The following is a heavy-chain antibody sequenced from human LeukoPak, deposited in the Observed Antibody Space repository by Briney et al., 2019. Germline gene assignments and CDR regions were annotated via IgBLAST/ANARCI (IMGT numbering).Heavy chain of an antibody. D-gene: IGHD6-13*01. J-gene: IGHJ4*02. CDR1: GFTFSSYG. CDR2: ISYDGSNK. CDR3: AREGAAAAADH. Sequence: GGSLRLSCAASGFTFSSYGMHWVRQAPGKGLEWVAVISYDGSNKYYADSVKGRFTISRDNSKNTLYLQMNSLRAEDTAVYYCAREGAAAAADHWGQGTLVTVSS. V-gene: IGHV3-30*03.